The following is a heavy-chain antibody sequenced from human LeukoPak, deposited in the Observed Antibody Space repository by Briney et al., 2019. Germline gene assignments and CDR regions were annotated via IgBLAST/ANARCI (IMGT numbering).Heavy chain of an antibody. Sequence: PGGSLRLSCAASGFTFSSYGMHWVRQAPGKGLEWVAFIRYDGSNKYYADSVKGRFTISRDNSKNTLYLQMNSLRAEDTAVYYCAKSTVVTPGYFDYWGQGTLVTVSS. CDR2: IRYDGSNK. CDR3: AKSTVVTPGYFDY. J-gene: IGHJ4*02. V-gene: IGHV3-30*02. CDR1: GFTFSSYG. D-gene: IGHD4-23*01.